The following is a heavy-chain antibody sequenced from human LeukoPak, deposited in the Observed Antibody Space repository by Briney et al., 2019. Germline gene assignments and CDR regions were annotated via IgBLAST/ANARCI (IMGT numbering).Heavy chain of an antibody. J-gene: IGHJ5*02. V-gene: IGHV3-66*04. Sequence: GGSLRPSCGASGFTFDDYWMSWVRQAPGKELEWVSVIYTGGSTYYADSVKGRFTISRDNSKNTLYLQMNSLRVEDTAVYYCARHDWFDPWGQGTLVTVSS. CDR2: IYTGGST. CDR1: GFTFDDYW. CDR3: ARHDWFDP.